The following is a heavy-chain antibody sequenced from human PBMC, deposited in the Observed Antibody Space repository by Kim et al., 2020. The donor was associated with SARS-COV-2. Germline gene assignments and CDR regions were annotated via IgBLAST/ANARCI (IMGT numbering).Heavy chain of an antibody. Sequence: GGSLRLSCSASGFTFSSYAMHWVRQAPGKGLEYVSAISSNGGSTYYADSVKGRFTISRDNSKNTLYLQMSSLRAEDTAVYYCVITPSIAARWAYYYYGMDVWGQGTTVTVSS. V-gene: IGHV3-64D*09. CDR3: VITPSIAARWAYYYYGMDV. J-gene: IGHJ6*02. CDR1: GFTFSSYA. D-gene: IGHD6-6*01. CDR2: ISSNGGST.